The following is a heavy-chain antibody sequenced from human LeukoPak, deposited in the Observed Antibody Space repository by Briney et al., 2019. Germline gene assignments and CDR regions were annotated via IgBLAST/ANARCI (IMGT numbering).Heavy chain of an antibody. V-gene: IGHV1-69*01. CDR1: GGTFSSYA. CDR2: IIPIFGTA. D-gene: IGHD1-7*01. CDR3: ARYPDNWNYADINWFDP. J-gene: IGHJ5*02. Sequence: SVKVSCKASGGTFSSYAISWVRQAPGQGLEWMGGIIPIFGTANYSQKFQGRVTITADESTSTAYMELSSLRSEDTAVYYCARYPDNWNYADINWFDPWGQGTLVTVSS.